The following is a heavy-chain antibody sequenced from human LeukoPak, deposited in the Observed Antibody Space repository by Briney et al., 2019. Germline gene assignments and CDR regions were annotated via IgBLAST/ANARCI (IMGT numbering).Heavy chain of an antibody. CDR3: ARAQYYYDSSGQIQYYFDY. J-gene: IGHJ4*02. D-gene: IGHD3-22*01. CDR1: GFTFSSYS. Sequence: GGSLRLSCAASGFTFSSYSMNWIRQAPGKGLEWVSSISSSTSYIYYADSVKGRFTISKDNAKNSLYLQMNSLRAEDTAVYYCARAQYYYDSSGQIQYYFDYWGQGTLVTVSS. V-gene: IGHV3-21*01. CDR2: ISSSTSYI.